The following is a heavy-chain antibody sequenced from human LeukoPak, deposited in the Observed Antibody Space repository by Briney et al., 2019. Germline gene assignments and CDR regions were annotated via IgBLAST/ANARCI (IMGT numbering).Heavy chain of an antibody. D-gene: IGHD5-12*01. CDR1: GFTFSSYW. V-gene: IGHV3-48*04. Sequence: GGSLRLSCAASGFTFSSYWMSWVRQAPGKGLEWVSYISSGGSIKHYADSVKGRFTISRDNAKKSLYLQMNSLRAEDTALYYCTRDRDTGRVGTTDFDYWGQGTLVTVSS. J-gene: IGHJ4*02. CDR2: ISSGGSIK. CDR3: TRDRDTGRVGTTDFDY.